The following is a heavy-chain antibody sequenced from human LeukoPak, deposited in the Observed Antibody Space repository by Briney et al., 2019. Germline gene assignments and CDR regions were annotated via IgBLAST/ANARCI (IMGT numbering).Heavy chain of an antibody. Sequence: SETLSLTCTVSGYSISSGYYWGWIRQPPGKGLEWTGSIDHSGSTYYNPSLKSRVRTSVDTSKKQFSLNLSSVTAADTAVYYCAIEREYCSGGRCFNWIDPWGQGTPVTVS. D-gene: IGHD2-15*01. CDR3: AIEREYCSGGRCFNWIDP. J-gene: IGHJ5*02. CDR2: IDHSGST. CDR1: GYSISSGYY. V-gene: IGHV4-38-2*02.